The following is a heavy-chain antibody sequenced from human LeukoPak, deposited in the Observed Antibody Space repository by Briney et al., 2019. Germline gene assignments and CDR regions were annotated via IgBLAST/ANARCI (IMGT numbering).Heavy chain of an antibody. D-gene: IGHD3-10*02. Sequence: GGSLRLSCAASGFTFSSYEMNWVRQAPGKGLEWVSYISSSGSTIYYADSVKGRFTISRDNAKNSLYLQMNSLRAEDTAVYYCAELGITMIGGAWGKGTTVTISP. V-gene: IGHV3-48*03. CDR1: GFTFSSYE. J-gene: IGHJ6*04. CDR2: ISSSGSTI. CDR3: AELGITMIGGA.